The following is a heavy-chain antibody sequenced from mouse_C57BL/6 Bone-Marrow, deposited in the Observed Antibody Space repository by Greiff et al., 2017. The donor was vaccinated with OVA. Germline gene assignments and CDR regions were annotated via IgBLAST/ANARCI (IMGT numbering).Heavy chain of an antibody. J-gene: IGHJ2*01. CDR2: IYPGSGST. CDR1: GYTFTSYW. V-gene: IGHV1-55*01. CDR3: ARRLRGDY. D-gene: IGHD2-4*01. Sequence: QVQLQQPGAELVKPGASVKMSCKASGYTFTSYWITWVKQRPGQGLEWIGDIYPGSGSTNYNEKFKSKATLTVDKSSSTAYMQLSSLTSEDSAVYYCARRLRGDYWGQGTTLTVSS.